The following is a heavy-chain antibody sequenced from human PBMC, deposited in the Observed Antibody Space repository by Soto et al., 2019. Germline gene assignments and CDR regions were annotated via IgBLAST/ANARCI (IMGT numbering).Heavy chain of an antibody. J-gene: IGHJ2*01. CDR1: GGSISSYY. CDR2: IYYTGST. Sequence: QVQLQESGPGLVKPSETLSLTCTVSGGSISSYYWSWIRQPPGKGLEWIGYIYYTGSTNYNPSLKSRVTISVDTSKHQFSLQLSSVTAADTAVYYCANLNWYFDLWGRGTLVTVSS. V-gene: IGHV4-59*01. CDR3: ANLNWYFDL.